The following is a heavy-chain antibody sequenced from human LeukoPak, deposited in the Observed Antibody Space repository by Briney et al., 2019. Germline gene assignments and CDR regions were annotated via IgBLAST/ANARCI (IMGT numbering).Heavy chain of an antibody. CDR2: INSDGSST. CDR3: ARGPGPYYMDV. V-gene: IGHV3-74*01. Sequence: GGSLRLSCAASGFTFSSYWMHWVRQAPGKGLVWVSRINSDGSSTSYADSVKGRFTISRDNARNTLYLQMNSLRAEDTAVYYRARGPGPYYMDVWGKGTTVTVSS. J-gene: IGHJ6*03. CDR1: GFTFSSYW.